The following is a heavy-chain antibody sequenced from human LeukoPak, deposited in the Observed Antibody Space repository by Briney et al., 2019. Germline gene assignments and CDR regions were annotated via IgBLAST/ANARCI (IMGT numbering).Heavy chain of an antibody. CDR1: GYTLTELS. V-gene: IGHV1-24*01. J-gene: IGHJ6*02. CDR2: FDPEDGET. CDR3: ARVGDYYGSGSYIYYYYGMDV. Sequence: ASVKVSCKVSGYTLTELSMHWVRQAPGKGLEWMGGFDPEDGETIYAQKFQGRVTMTEDTSTDTAYMELSSLRSEDTAVYYCARVGDYYGSGSYIYYYYGMDVWGQGTTVTVSS. D-gene: IGHD3-10*01.